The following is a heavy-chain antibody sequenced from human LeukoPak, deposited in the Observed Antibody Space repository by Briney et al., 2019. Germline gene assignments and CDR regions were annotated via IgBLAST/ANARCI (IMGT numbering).Heavy chain of an antibody. J-gene: IGHJ6*02. CDR1: GFTFSSYA. CDR2: ISYDGSNK. CDR3: ARDQRVSFYYYAMDV. V-gene: IGHV3-30*04. Sequence: GGSLRLSCAASGFTFSSYAMHWVRQAPGKGLEWVAVISYDGSNKYYADSEKGRFTISRDNAKNSLYLQMNSLRAEDTAVYYCARDQRVSFYYYAMDVWGQGTTVTVSS. D-gene: IGHD1-1*01.